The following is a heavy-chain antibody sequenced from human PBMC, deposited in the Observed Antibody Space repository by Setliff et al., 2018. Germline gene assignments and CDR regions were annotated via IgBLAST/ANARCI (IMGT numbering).Heavy chain of an antibody. CDR1: GYTFTSYG. CDR3: ARGSRSGGKGGYNWFDP. J-gene: IGHJ5*02. Sequence: ASVKVSCKASGYTFTSYGINWVRQATGQGLEWMGWMNPNSGHTGYAQKFQGRVTITRNTSISTTYMELSSLRSEDTAAYYCARGSRSGGKGGYNWFDPWGQGTLVTVSS. CDR2: MNPNSGHT. V-gene: IGHV1-8*03. D-gene: IGHD2-15*01.